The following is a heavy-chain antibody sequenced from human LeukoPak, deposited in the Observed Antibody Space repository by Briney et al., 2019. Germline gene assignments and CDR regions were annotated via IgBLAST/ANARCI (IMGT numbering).Heavy chain of an antibody. D-gene: IGHD2-2*01. CDR3: AKVETSGGANCYALDY. J-gene: IGHJ4*02. V-gene: IGHV3-23*01. CDR2: ISGSDGST. CDR1: GFTFSSYA. Sequence: GGSLRLSCAASGFTFSSYAMTWVRQAPDKGLEWVSAISGSDGSTYYADSVKGRFTISRDDSQDTLYLQMNSLSAEDTAVYYCAKVETSGGANCYALDYWGQGTLVTVSS.